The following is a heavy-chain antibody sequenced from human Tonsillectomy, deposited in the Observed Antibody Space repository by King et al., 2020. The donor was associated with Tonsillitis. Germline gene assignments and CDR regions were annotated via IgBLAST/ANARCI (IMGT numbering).Heavy chain of an antibody. D-gene: IGHD1-26*01. CDR1: GGIFSSYV. CDR3: ARGAGGI. J-gene: IGHJ3*01. CDR2: IIPMFETT. V-gene: IGHV1-69*06. Sequence: QLVQSGAEVKKPGSSVKVSCKASGGIFSSYVISWVRQAPGKGLECMGEIIPMFETTNYAQKFQGRVTITADKSTSTAYMELSSLGSEDTAVYYCARGAGGIWGQGTMVTVSS.